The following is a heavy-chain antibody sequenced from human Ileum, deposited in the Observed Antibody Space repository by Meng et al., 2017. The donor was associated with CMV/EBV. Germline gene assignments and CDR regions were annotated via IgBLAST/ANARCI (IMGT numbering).Heavy chain of an antibody. D-gene: IGHD6-25*01. CDR2: IYYRSRWFN. V-gene: IGHV6-1*01. J-gene: IGHJ4*02. CDR1: SDGVYSNDVA. Sequence: VYSDGVYSNDVAWNWISQSPSRGLEWLGRIYYRSRWFNEYAPSVKSRITFYADTSKNQYSVQLNSVTPEDTAVYYCARGAARSLDFWGQGTLVTVSS. CDR3: ARGAARSLDF.